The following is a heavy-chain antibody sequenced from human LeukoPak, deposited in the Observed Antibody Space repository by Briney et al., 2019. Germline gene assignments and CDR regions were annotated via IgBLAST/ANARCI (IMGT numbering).Heavy chain of an antibody. CDR2: ISSSGSII. D-gene: IGHD3-10*01. J-gene: IGHJ4*02. CDR3: ARAVRGVIRAFDY. CDR1: GFTFSSYE. V-gene: IGHV3-48*03. Sequence: GGSLRLSCAASGFTFSSYEMDWVRQAPGKGLEWVSYISSSGSIIYYTDSVKGRFTISRDNAKRSLYLQMNSLRAEDTAVYYCARAVRGVIRAFDYWGQGTLVTVSS.